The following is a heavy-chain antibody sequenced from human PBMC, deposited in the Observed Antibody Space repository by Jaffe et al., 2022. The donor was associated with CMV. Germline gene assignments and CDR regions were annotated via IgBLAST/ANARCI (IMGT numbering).Heavy chain of an antibody. Sequence: VQLVESGGGVVQSGGSLRLSCAASGFTFTSHGFYWVRQAPGKGLEWVAIIWYDGSKKYYADSVKGRFTISRDNSKNTLYLQVNSLRAEDTAVYYCARDISYNSLDYWGQGTQVTVSS. CDR2: IWYDGSKK. J-gene: IGHJ4*02. D-gene: IGHD3-3*02. CDR3: ARDISYNSLDY. CDR1: GFTFTSHG. V-gene: IGHV3-33*01.